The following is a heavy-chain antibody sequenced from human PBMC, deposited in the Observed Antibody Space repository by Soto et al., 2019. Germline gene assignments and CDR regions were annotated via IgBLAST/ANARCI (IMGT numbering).Heavy chain of an antibody. J-gene: IGHJ4*02. Sequence: PGESLKISCKGSGYSFTTYWIGWVRQMPGKGLEWMGLIYPGDSDTKYSPAFQGQVTISADKSLTTAFLQMNSLRAEDTAVYYCANHGYIDLEYFDYWGQGTLVTVSS. D-gene: IGHD5-12*01. CDR3: ANHGYIDLEYFDY. V-gene: IGHV5-51*01. CDR1: GYSFTTYW. CDR2: IYPGDSDT.